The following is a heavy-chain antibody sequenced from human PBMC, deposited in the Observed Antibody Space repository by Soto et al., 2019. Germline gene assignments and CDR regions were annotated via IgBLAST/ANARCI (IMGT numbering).Heavy chain of an antibody. J-gene: IGHJ4*02. CDR1: GFTFSSYS. CDR2: ISSSSSYI. CDR3: ARGGSGDFDY. D-gene: IGHD2-15*01. V-gene: IGHV3-21*01. Sequence: GGSLRLSCAASGFTFSSYSINWVRQAPGKGLEWVSSISSSSSYIYYADSVKGRFTISRDNAKNSLYLQMNSLRAEDTAVYYCARGGSGDFDYWGQGTLVTVSS.